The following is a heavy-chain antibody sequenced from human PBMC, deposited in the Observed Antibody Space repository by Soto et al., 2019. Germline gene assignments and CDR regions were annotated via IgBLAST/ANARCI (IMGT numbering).Heavy chain of an antibody. J-gene: IGHJ4*02. CDR3: ARIAVAGTRFDY. D-gene: IGHD6-19*01. CDR2: IYHSGST. CDR1: GGSISSSNW. V-gene: IGHV4-4*02. Sequence: QVQLQESGPGLVKPSGTLSLTCAVSGGSISSSNWWSWVRQPPGKGLEWIGEIYHSGSTNYNPSLKSRLXXXVXXSKNQFSLKLSSVTAADTAVYYCARIAVAGTRFDYWGQGPLVTVSS.